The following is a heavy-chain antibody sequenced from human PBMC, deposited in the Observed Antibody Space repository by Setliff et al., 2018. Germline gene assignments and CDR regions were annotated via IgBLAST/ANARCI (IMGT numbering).Heavy chain of an antibody. Sequence: GSLRLSCAASGFTFSEEWMSWIRQSPGRGLEWIAYISYTGSTNYNPSLKSRVTISLDTSKNHFSLNLRSVTAADTAVYYCARLSPYNTGPPFDYWGQGTLVTVSS. CDR3: ARLSPYNTGPPFDY. CDR2: ISYTGST. D-gene: IGHD2-8*02. V-gene: IGHV4-59*08. CDR1: GFTFSEEW. J-gene: IGHJ4*02.